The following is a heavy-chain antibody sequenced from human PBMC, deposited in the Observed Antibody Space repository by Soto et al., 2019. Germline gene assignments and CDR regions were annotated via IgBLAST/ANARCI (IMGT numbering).Heavy chain of an antibody. CDR2: ISWNGAAT. Sequence: EVQLVESGGGLVQPGGSLRLSCAASGFTFDAYAIHWGRQAPGKGLEWVSGISWNGAATGSMNSVKGRFSIARDNTKNSLYLQTNSLRSEDTAVYSSANVRLYGSGFACWGQGTLVTVSS. D-gene: IGHD3-10*01. J-gene: IGHJ4*02. V-gene: IGHV3-9*01. CDR1: GFTFDAYA. CDR3: ANVRLYGSGFAC.